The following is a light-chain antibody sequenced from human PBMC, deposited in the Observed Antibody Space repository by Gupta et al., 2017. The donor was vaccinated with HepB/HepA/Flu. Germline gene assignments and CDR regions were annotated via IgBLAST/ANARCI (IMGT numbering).Light chain of an antibody. CDR3: MIWHSSASV. Sequence: QAVLTQPSSLSASPGASASLTCTLRGGINVSTYRIYWYQQKPGSPPQYLLRYKSDADKQQDAGGASRFSGSKDASANAGILLIYGLQSEDEADYYCMIWHSSASVFGGGTKLTIL. V-gene: IGLV5-45*02. J-gene: IGLJ2*01. CDR1: GGINVSTYR. CDR2: YKSDADK.